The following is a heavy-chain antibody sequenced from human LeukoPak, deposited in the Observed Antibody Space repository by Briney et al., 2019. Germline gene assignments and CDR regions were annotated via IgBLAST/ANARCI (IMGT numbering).Heavy chain of an antibody. J-gene: IGHJ3*02. CDR2: VYPGDSSA. Sequence: HGESLKISCKGSGYLFSTSWIAWVRQMPGKGLEWMGIVYPGDSSARYSPSFQGQVTMSADTSINTAYLQWSSLKASDTAIYYRARKSYYDSYQHAFDIWGQGTMVTVSS. CDR3: ARKSYYDSYQHAFDI. CDR1: GYLFSTSW. V-gene: IGHV5-51*01. D-gene: IGHD3-22*01.